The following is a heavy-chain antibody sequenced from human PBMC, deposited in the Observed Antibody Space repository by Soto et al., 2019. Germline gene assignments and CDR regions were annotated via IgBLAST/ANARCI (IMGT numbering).Heavy chain of an antibody. CDR1: GYTLTELS. D-gene: IGHD2-15*01. Sequence: QVQLVQSGAEVKKPGASVKVSCKVSGYTLTELSMHWVRQAPGKGLEWMGGFDPEDGETIYAQKFQVRVTITEDPSTDTAYMELSSLRSEDTAVYYCATAPYCSGGSCSSRAFDIWGQGTMVTVSS. V-gene: IGHV1-24*01. CDR2: FDPEDGET. J-gene: IGHJ3*02. CDR3: ATAPYCSGGSCSSRAFDI.